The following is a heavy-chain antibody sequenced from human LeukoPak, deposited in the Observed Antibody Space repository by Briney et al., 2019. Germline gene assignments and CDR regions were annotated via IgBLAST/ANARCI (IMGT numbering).Heavy chain of an antibody. CDR2: INHSGGT. CDR3: AIGFPTARLRFLEWLQTSYDP. V-gene: IGHV4-34*01. CDR1: GGSFSGYY. J-gene: IGHJ5*02. Sequence: SETLSLTCAVYGGSFSGYYWSWIRQPPGKGLEWIGEINHSGGTNCNPSLKKRVTISVDTSKNQFSLKLSSVTAAYATGLYCAIGFPTARLRFLEWLQTSYDPWGQGTLVTVSS. D-gene: IGHD3-3*01.